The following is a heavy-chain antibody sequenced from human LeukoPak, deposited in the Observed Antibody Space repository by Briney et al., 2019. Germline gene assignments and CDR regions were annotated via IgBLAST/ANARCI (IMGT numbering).Heavy chain of an antibody. V-gene: IGHV3-48*03. Sequence: PGGSLRLSCAASGFTFSSYEMNWVRQAPGKGLEWVSYIDSGRGSSTNYADSVKGRFTISRDDAKNSLYLQMNSLRAEDTAVYFCARDNSVGDYAWWFDPWGQGTLVTVSS. CDR3: ARDNSVGDYAWWFDP. D-gene: IGHD1-26*01. CDR2: IDSGRGSST. CDR1: GFTFSSYE. J-gene: IGHJ5*02.